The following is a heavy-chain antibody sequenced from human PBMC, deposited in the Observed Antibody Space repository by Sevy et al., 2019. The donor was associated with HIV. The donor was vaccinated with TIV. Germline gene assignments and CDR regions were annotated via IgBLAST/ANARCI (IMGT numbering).Heavy chain of an antibody. CDR1: GYTFASEG. Sequence: ASVKVSCRASGYTFASEGISSVRQAPGQGLEWMGWIGAYNGNRNSAQKFQARVTMTIDTSTSTAFMELRSLRSDDTAVYYCARVPTYYYGSATYFESWGQRTLVTVSS. V-gene: IGHV1-18*01. D-gene: IGHD3-10*01. J-gene: IGHJ4*02. CDR3: ARVPTYYYGSATYFES. CDR2: IGAYNGNR.